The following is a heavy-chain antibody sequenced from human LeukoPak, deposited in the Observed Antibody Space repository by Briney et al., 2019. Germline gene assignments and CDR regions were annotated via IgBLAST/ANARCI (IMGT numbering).Heavy chain of an antibody. CDR1: GFTFSSYN. CDR2: ISSGSTYI. J-gene: IGHJ6*03. CDR3: ARVQSGQGYYYYYMDV. V-gene: IGHV3-21*01. Sequence: GGSLRLSCAASGFTFSSYNMNWVRQAPGRGLEWVSSISSGSTYIYYADSVKGRFTISRGNAKNSLFLQMNSLRAEDTAVYYCARVQSGQGYYYYYMDVWGKGTTVTVSS.